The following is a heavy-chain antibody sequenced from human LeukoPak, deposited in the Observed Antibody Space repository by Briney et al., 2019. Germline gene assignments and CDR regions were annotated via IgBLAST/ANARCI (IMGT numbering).Heavy chain of an antibody. CDR3: ARTRYYYNSRSYGAPYYFDY. Sequence: SETLSLTCTVSGGSISSGSSYWSWIRQSAGRGLEWIGRIYTSGSTNYNPSFKRRVTISADTSKNQFSLRLSSVTAADTAVYYCARTRYYYNSRSYGAPYYFDYWGQGTLVTVSS. CDR1: GGSISSGSSY. CDR2: IYTSGST. J-gene: IGHJ4*02. V-gene: IGHV4-61*02. D-gene: IGHD3-10*01.